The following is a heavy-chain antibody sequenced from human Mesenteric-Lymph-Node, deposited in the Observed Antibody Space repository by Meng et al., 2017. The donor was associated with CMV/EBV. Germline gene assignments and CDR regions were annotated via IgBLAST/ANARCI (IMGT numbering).Heavy chain of an antibody. V-gene: IGHV1-8*03. CDR2: MNPNSGNT. CDR3: ARGATGGSSWYSPNYYYYGMDV. CDR1: GYTFTSYD. Sequence: ASVTVSCKASGYTFTSYDINWVRQATGQGREWMGWMNPNSGNTGYAQKFQGRVTITRNTSISTAYMELSSLRSEDTAVYYCARGATGGSSWYSPNYYYYGMDVWGQGTTVTVSS. J-gene: IGHJ6*02. D-gene: IGHD6-13*01.